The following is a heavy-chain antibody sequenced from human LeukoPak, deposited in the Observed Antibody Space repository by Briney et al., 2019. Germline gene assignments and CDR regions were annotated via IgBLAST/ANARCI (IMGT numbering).Heavy chain of an antibody. CDR1: GGSISSYY. D-gene: IGHD3-16*01. CDR3: ARGYDWDRFDY. CDR2: IYTSGSTNYNP. J-gene: IGHJ4*02. Sequence: SETLSLTCTVSGGSISSYYWNWIRQPPGKGLEWIGYIYTSGSTNYNPNYNPSLRSRVTISVDTSKNQFSLKLSSVTAADTAVYYCARGYDWDRFDYWGQGTLVTASS. V-gene: IGHV4-4*09.